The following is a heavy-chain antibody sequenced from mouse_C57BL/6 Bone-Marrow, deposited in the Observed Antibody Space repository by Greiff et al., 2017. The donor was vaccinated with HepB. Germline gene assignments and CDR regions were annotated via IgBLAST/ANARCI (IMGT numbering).Heavy chain of an antibody. V-gene: IGHV5-12*01. Sequence: VQLKESGGGLVQPGGSLKLSCAASGFTFSDYYMYWVRQTPEKRLEWVAYISNGGGSTNYPDTVKGRFTISRDNAKNTLYLQMSRLKSEDTAMYYCARQSSYYFDYWGQDTTLTVSS. D-gene: IGHD1-1*01. J-gene: IGHJ2*01. CDR3: ARQSSYYFDY. CDR1: GFTFSDYY. CDR2: ISNGGGST.